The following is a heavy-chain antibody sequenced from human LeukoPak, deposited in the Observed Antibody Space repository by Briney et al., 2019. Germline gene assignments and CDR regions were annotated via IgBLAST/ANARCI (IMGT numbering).Heavy chain of an antibody. D-gene: IGHD2-21*02. CDR1: GFTFSIYS. Sequence: GGSLRLPCAASGFTFSIYSMNWVRQAPGMGLEWVSSISSSSSYIYYADSVKGRFTISRDNAKNSLYLQMNSLRAEDTAVYYCVRETYCGGDCYVQYYFDYWGQGTLVTVSS. CDR3: VRETYCGGDCYVQYYFDY. J-gene: IGHJ4*02. V-gene: IGHV3-21*01. CDR2: ISSSSSYI.